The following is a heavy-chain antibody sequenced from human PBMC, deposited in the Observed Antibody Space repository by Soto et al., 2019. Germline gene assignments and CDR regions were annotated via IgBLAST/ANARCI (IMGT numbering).Heavy chain of an antibody. V-gene: IGHV1-69*02. CDR1: GGTFSSYT. CDR2: IIPILGIA. D-gene: IGHD2-21*01. Sequence: GASVKVSCKASGGTFSSYTITWVRQAPGQGLEWMGRIIPILGIANYAQKFQGRVTITADKSTSTAYMDLGSLRSEDTAVYYCARSQVVSDAFDIWGQGTAVTVSS. CDR3: ARSQVVSDAFDI. J-gene: IGHJ3*02.